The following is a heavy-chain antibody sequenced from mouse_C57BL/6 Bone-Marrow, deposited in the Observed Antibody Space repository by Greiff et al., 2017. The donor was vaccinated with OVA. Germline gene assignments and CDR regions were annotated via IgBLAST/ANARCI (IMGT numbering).Heavy chain of an antibody. Sequence: EVKLVESGGGLVQPKGSLKLSCAASGFTFNTYAMHWVRQAPGKGLEWVARIRSKSSNYATYYADSVKDRFTISRDDSQSMLYLQMNNLKTEDTAMYYCVRGGTTVVRYWYFDVWGTGTTVTVSS. CDR3: VRGGTTVVRYWYFDV. V-gene: IGHV10-3*01. CDR2: IRSKSSNYAT. CDR1: GFTFNTYA. D-gene: IGHD1-1*01. J-gene: IGHJ1*03.